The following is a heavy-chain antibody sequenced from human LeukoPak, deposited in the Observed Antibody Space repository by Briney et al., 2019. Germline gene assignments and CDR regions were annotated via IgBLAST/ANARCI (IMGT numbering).Heavy chain of an antibody. CDR3: ARVRYCSSTSCRGALDI. J-gene: IGHJ3*02. V-gene: IGHV3-72*01. D-gene: IGHD2-2*01. Sequence: GGSLRLSCSASGLTVTNAWMSWVRQAPGKGLEWVGRTRNKANSYTTEYAASVKGRFTISRDDSKNSLYLQMNSLKTEDTAVYYCARVRYCSSTSCRGALDIWGQGTMVTVSS. CDR1: GLTVTNAW. CDR2: TRNKANSYTT.